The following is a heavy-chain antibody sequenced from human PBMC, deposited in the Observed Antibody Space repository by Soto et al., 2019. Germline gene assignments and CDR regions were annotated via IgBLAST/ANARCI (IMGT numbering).Heavy chain of an antibody. CDR2: VYYTGST. D-gene: IGHD6-19*01. Sequence: SETLSITCSVSGGSISGSYWSWIRQSPGKGLEWLGYVYYTGSTNYSPSLRSRVSISVDTSKNEFSLRLSSVTAADTAVYFCARSVAVPGAHIDYWGQGTQVTVSA. CDR3: ARSVAVPGAHIDY. CDR1: GGSISGSY. J-gene: IGHJ4*02. V-gene: IGHV4-59*01.